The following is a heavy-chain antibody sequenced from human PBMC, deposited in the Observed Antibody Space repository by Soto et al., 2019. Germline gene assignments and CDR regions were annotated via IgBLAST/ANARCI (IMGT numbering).Heavy chain of an antibody. Sequence: QVQLQESGPGLVKPSETLSLTCTVSGGSISSYYWSWIRQPPGKGLEWIGYIYYSGSTNYNPSLKSGVTISVDTFRTQFSLKLSPVTAADTAVYYCARLDRRWLQLGLDVAFDICGQGTMVTVSS. CDR3: ARLDRRWLQLGLDVAFDI. V-gene: IGHV4-59*08. J-gene: IGHJ3*02. CDR2: IYYSGST. D-gene: IGHD5-12*01. CDR1: GGSISSYY.